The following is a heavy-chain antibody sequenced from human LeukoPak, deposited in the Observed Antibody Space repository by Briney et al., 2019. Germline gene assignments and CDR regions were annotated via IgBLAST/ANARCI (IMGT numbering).Heavy chain of an antibody. J-gene: IGHJ6*02. V-gene: IGHV3-73*01. CDR3: TRRLDCSGGSCYPGENYYYYYGMDV. Sequence: GGSLRLSCAASGFTFSGSAMHWVRQASGKGLEWVGRIRSKADSYATAYAASVEGRFTISRDDSKNTAYLQMNSLKTEDTAVYYCTRRLDCSGGSCYPGENYYYYYGMDVWGQGTTVTVSS. CDR2: IRSKADSYAT. D-gene: IGHD2-15*01. CDR1: GFTFSGSA.